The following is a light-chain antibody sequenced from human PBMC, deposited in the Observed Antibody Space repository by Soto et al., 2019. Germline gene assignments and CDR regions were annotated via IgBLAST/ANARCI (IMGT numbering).Light chain of an antibody. Sequence: ELGLTQSPGTLSLSPGETATLSCRASQTVNSDYLAWFQQRSGQAPRLLIFATSRRATDIPDRFSGSGSGTDYTLAIRRLEPEDFAVYYCHQFGYSPRTFGQGTKVE. CDR2: ATS. J-gene: IGKJ1*01. CDR3: HQFGYSPRT. CDR1: QTVNSDY. V-gene: IGKV3-20*01.